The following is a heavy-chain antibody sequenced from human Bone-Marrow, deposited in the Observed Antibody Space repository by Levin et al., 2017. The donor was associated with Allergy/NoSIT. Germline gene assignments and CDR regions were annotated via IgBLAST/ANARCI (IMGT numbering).Heavy chain of an antibody. CDR2: IHPVDSDT. CDR3: ARLLLNDYDGTAYLFDSFDV. V-gene: IGHV5-51*01. CDR1: GDRFSNYW. Sequence: GGSLRLSCKGSGDRFSNYWIGWVRQMPGKGLEWIGIIHPVDSDTTYSPSFQGHVTISVDTSINTAYLQWSSLKASDTAMYFCARLLLNDYDGTAYLFDSFDVWGQGTVVTVSS. J-gene: IGHJ3*01. D-gene: IGHD3-22*01.